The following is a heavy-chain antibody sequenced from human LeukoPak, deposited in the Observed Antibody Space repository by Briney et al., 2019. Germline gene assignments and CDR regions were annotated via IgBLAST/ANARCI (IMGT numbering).Heavy chain of an antibody. CDR1: GGSISSYY. Sequence: SETLSLTCSVSGGSISSYYWSWIRQPPGKGLEWIGYIYYSGSTNYNPSLKSRVTISVDTSKNQFSLRLSSVTAADTAVYYCARSSEGRYYYDSSGFSYYYYYMDVWGKGTTVTISS. D-gene: IGHD3-22*01. V-gene: IGHV4-59*01. J-gene: IGHJ6*03. CDR3: ARSSEGRYYYDSSGFSYYYYYMDV. CDR2: IYYSGST.